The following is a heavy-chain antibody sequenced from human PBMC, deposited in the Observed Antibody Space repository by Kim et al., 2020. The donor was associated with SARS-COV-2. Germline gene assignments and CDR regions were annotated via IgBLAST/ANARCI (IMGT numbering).Heavy chain of an antibody. J-gene: IGHJ4*02. Sequence: ADSVKVRVTVSRDNAKNTLYLQMNRLRADDTAVYYCTRAKVATNAFDSWGQGILVTVSS. D-gene: IGHD1-1*01. CDR3: TRAKVATNAFDS. V-gene: IGHV3-74*01.